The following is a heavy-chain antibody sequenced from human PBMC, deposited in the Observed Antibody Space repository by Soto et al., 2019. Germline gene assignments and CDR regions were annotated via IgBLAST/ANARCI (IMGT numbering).Heavy chain of an antibody. CDR2: MIPIFGTA. D-gene: IGHD6-19*01. CDR1: GGTFSSYA. CDR3: ARKVRGWYRGHAFDI. V-gene: IGHV1-69*06. Sequence: SVKVSCKASGGTFSSYAISWVRQAPGQGLEWMGGMIPIFGTANYAQKFQGRVTITADKSTSTAYMELSSLRSEDTAVYYCARKVRGWYRGHAFDIWGQGTMVSV. J-gene: IGHJ3*02.